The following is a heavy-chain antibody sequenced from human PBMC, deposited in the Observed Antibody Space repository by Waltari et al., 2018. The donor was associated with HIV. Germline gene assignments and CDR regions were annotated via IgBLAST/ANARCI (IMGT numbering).Heavy chain of an antibody. D-gene: IGHD5-12*01. CDR2: ISYDGSNK. Sequence: QVQLVESGGGVVQPGRSLRLSCAASGFTFSSYAMHWVRQPPGKGLEGVAFISYDGSNKYYADSVKGRFTSSRDNSKNTLYLQMNSLRAEDTAVYYCARGGGYSSSYYFDYWGQGTLVTVSS. CDR1: GFTFSSYA. V-gene: IGHV3-30-3*01. CDR3: ARGGGYSSSYYFDY. J-gene: IGHJ4*02.